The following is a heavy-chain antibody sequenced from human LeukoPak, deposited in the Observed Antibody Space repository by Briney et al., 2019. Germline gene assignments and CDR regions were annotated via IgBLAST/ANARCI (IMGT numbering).Heavy chain of an antibody. V-gene: IGHV3-7*01. CDR1: GFTFSSYW. D-gene: IGHD6-13*01. J-gene: IGHJ4*02. Sequence: AGGSLRLSCAASGFTFSSYWMSWVRQAPGRGLEWVAKIKQDGSEKYYVDSVKGRFTISRDNAKNSLYLQMNSLRAEDTAVYYCARGVGQYSSSPFDYWGQGTLVTVSS. CDR3: ARGVGQYSSSPFDY. CDR2: IKQDGSEK.